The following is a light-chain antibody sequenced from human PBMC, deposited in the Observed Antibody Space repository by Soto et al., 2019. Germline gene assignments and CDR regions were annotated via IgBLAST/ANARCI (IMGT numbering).Light chain of an antibody. Sequence: QSVLTQPASLSGSPGQSITISCTGTSSDVGGYNFVSWYQQLPGSAPKLLIYDVTIRPSGVSDRFSGSKSGTTASLTISGLQAEDEADYYCCSYASSTIYVFGPGTKVTVL. CDR3: CSYASSTIYV. CDR1: SSDVGGYNF. CDR2: DVT. V-gene: IGLV2-14*03. J-gene: IGLJ1*01.